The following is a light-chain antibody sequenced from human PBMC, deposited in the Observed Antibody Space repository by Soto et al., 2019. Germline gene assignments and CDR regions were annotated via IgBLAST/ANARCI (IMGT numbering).Light chain of an antibody. V-gene: IGKV1-33*01. CDR3: QKYHSAPYT. Sequence: DIQMTQSPSSLSASVGDRVTITCQASQDITNYLNWYQQKPGKAPKLLIYDASSLDTGVPSRFSGSGSGADFTFTISSLQPEDIATYYCQKYHSAPYTFGQGTKLEI. CDR2: DAS. CDR1: QDITNY. J-gene: IGKJ2*01.